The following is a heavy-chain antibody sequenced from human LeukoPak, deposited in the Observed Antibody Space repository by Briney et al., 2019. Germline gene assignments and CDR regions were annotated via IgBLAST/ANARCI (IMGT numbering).Heavy chain of an antibody. D-gene: IGHD3-22*01. Sequence: ASVKVSCKASGYTFTSYAMHWVRQAPGQRLEWMGWINVANGNTKYSQRFQGRVTIARDTSASTAYMELSSLRSEDSAVYYCARDPDYYESSGYYTDYFDHWGQGTLVTVSS. CDR3: ARDPDYYESSGYYTDYFDH. V-gene: IGHV1-3*01. J-gene: IGHJ4*01. CDR1: GYTFTSYA. CDR2: INVANGNT.